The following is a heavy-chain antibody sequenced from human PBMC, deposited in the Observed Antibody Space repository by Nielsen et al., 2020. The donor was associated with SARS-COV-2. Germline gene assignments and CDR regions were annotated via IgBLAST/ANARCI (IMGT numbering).Heavy chain of an antibody. V-gene: IGHV3-30-3*02. J-gene: IGHJ6*04. CDR2: ISYDGSNK. D-gene: IGHD3-10*01. CDR3: ANLMVGSGSYYTPYGMDV. Sequence: WIRQPPGKGLEWVAIISYDGSNKYYADSVKGRFTISRDNSKNTLYLQMNSLRAEDTAVYYCANLMVGSGSYYTPYGMDVWGKGTTVTVSS.